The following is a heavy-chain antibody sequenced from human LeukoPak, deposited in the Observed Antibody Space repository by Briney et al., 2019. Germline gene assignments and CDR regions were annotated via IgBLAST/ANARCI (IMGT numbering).Heavy chain of an antibody. Sequence: GASVKVSCKVYGYTLTEFSMHWVRQAPGKGLEWMGGSDPEDGETFYTQKLQGRVTMTEDTSTHTAYMEVSGLKSEDTAVYYCAINSGSYLGYWGQGTLVTVSP. CDR1: GYTLTEFS. V-gene: IGHV1-24*01. D-gene: IGHD1-26*01. CDR2: SDPEDGET. CDR3: AINSGSYLGY. J-gene: IGHJ4*02.